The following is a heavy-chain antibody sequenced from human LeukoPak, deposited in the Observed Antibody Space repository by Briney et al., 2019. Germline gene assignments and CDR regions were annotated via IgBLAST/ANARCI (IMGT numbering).Heavy chain of an antibody. CDR2: FDPEDGET. CDR1: GYTLTELS. V-gene: IGHV1-24*01. J-gene: IGHJ6*02. Sequence: ASVKVSCKVSGYTLTELSMHWVRQAPGKGLEWMGGFDPEDGETIYAQKFQGRVTMTEDTSTDTAYMELSSLRSEDTAVYYCATVAPITMVRGVIITKPSHYYYYGMDVWGQGTLVTVSS. D-gene: IGHD3-10*01. CDR3: ATVAPITMVRGVIITKPSHYYYYGMDV.